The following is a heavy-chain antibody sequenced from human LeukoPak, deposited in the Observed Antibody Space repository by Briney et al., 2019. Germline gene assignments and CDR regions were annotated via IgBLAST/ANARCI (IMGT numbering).Heavy chain of an antibody. CDR1: GFTFSSYA. J-gene: IGHJ3*02. CDR3: AKDRYYDSSGYYYVRAFDI. V-gene: IGHV3-23*01. Sequence: PGGSLRLSCAASGFTFSSYAMSWVRQAPGKGLEWVSAISGSGGSTYYADSVKGRFTISRDNSKNTLYLQMNSLRAEDTAVYYCAKDRYYDSSGYYYVRAFDIWGQGTMVTVSS. CDR2: ISGSGGST. D-gene: IGHD3-22*01.